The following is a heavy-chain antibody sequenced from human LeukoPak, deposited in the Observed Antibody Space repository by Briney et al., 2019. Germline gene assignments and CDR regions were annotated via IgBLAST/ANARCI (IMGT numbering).Heavy chain of an antibody. V-gene: IGHV1-8*01. CDR3: ARDYGDYGYYYGMDV. D-gene: IGHD4-17*01. CDR1: GYTFTSYD. J-gene: IGHJ6*02. CDR2: MNPNSGNT. Sequence: ASVKVSCKASGYTFTSYDTNWVRQATGQGLEWMGWMNPNSGNTGYAQKFQGRVTMTRNTSISTAYMELSSLRSEDTAVYYCARDYGDYGYYYGMDVWGQGTTVTVSS.